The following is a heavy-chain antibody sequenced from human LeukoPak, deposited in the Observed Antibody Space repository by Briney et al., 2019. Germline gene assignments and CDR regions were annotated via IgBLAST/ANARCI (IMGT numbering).Heavy chain of an antibody. D-gene: IGHD6-13*01. J-gene: IGHJ4*02. CDR2: ISGSGGST. CDR1: GFTFSSYA. V-gene: IGHV3-23*01. CDR3: AKAGLGVTAATKDYFDS. Sequence: PGGSLRLSCTASGFTFSSYAMSWVRQAPGKGLEWVSAISGSGGSTYYADSVKGRFTSSRDNSKNTLYLQMTSLRAEETAVYYCAKAGLGVTAATKDYFDSWAQGTLVTVSS.